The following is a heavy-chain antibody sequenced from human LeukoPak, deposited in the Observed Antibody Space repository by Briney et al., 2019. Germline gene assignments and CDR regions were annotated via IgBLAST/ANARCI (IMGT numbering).Heavy chain of an antibody. CDR2: ISGSGGST. V-gene: IGHV3-23*01. J-gene: IGHJ6*02. D-gene: IGHD3-10*01. CDR1: GFTFSIYW. Sequence: GGSLRLSCAASGFTFSIYWMHWVRQAPGKGLEWVSAISGSGGSTYYADSVKGRFTISRDNSKNTLYLQMNSLRAEDTAVYYCAKDFAGGELWFGELSTYGMDVWGQGTTVTVSS. CDR3: AKDFAGGELWFGELSTYGMDV.